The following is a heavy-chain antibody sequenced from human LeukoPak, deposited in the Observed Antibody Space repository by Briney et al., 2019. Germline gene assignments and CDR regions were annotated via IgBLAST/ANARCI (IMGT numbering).Heavy chain of an antibody. D-gene: IGHD5-12*01. CDR3: ARVGYSGYDLAY. V-gene: IGHV1-8*03. CDR2: MNPNSGNT. J-gene: IGHJ4*02. CDR1: GYTFTSYG. Sequence: ASVKVSCKASGYTFTSYGISWVRQATGQGLEWMGWMNPNSGNTGYAQKFQGRVTITRNTSISTAYMELSSLRSEDTAVYYCARVGYSGYDLAYWGQGTLVTVSS.